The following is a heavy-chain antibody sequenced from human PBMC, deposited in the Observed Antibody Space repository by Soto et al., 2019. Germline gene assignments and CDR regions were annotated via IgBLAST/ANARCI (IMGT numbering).Heavy chain of an antibody. CDR2: ISYDGSNK. J-gene: IGHJ4*02. CDR3: ARGLVGATDY. Sequence: PGGSLRLSCAASGFTFSSYAMHWVRQAPGKGLEWVAVISYDGSNKYYADSVKGRFTISRDNSKNTLYLQMNSLRAEDTAVYYCARGLVGATDYWYPGTLVTVST. CDR1: GFTFSSYA. D-gene: IGHD1-26*01. V-gene: IGHV3-30-3*01.